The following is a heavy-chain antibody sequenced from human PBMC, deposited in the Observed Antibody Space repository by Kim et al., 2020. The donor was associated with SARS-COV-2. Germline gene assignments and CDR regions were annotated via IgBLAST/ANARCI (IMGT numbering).Heavy chain of an antibody. CDR1: GFTFSSYA. J-gene: IGHJ5*02. CDR3: AKVDTIERDLSGWFDP. V-gene: IGHV3-30*04. Sequence: GGSLRLSCAASGFTFSSYAMHWVRQAPGKGLEWVAVISYDGSSEYYADSVKGRFTISRDNSKNTLFLQMNSLRAEDTAVYYCAKVDTIERDLSGWFDPWGQGTLVIVSS. D-gene: IGHD5-18*01. CDR2: ISYDGSSE.